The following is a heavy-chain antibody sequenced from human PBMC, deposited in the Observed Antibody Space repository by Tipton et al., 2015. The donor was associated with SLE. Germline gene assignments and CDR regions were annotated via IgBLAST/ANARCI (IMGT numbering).Heavy chain of an antibody. Sequence: TLSLTCTVSGDSIGSGSYYWIWIRQPAGKGLEWIGRVHTSGSTNYNPSLKSRVSISVDTSKSQFSLTLRSVTAADTAVYFCARDRGYCGATSCSLASWGQGTLVTVSS. CDR1: GDSIGSGSYY. J-gene: IGHJ4*02. CDR3: ARDRGYCGATSCSLAS. D-gene: IGHD2-21*01. V-gene: IGHV4-61*02. CDR2: VHTSGST.